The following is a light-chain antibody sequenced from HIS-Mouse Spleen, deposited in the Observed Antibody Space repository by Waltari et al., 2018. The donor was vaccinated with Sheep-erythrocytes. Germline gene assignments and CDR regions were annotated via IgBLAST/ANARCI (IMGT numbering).Light chain of an antibody. V-gene: IGLV2-11*01. CDR2: DVS. CDR1: SSAVGGYNY. J-gene: IGLJ1*01. CDR3: CSYAGSYNHV. Sequence: QSALTQPRSVSGSPGQSVTISCTGTSSAVGGYNYSSWYQQHPGKAPKLMIYDVSKRPSGVPDRFSGSKSGNTASLTISGLQAEDGADYYCCSYAGSYNHVFATGTKVTVL.